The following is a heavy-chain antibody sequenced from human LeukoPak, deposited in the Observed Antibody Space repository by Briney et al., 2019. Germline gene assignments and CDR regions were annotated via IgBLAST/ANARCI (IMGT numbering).Heavy chain of an antibody. CDR1: GGSISSSSYY. J-gene: IGHJ5*02. CDR2: IYYSGST. D-gene: IGHD3-22*01. Sequence: PSETLSLTCTVSGGSISSSSYYWGWIRQPPGKGLEWIGSIYYSGSTYYNPSLKSRVTISVDTSKNQFSLKLSSVTAADTAVYYCARMEDYYDSSGYYSQWFDPWGQGTLVTVSS. V-gene: IGHV4-39*01. CDR3: ARMEDYYDSSGYYSQWFDP.